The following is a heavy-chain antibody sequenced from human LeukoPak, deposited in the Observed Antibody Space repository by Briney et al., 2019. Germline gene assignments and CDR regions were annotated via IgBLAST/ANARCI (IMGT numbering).Heavy chain of an antibody. D-gene: IGHD6-19*01. Sequence: ASVKVSCKASGYTLTGYYMHWVRQAPGQGLEWMGWINGNTGDTRYAEKFQGRVTMTRDTSVSTAYMELRSLTSDDSAVYYCARDGAVTGSYNWFDPWGQGTLVTVSS. CDR1: GYTLTGYY. J-gene: IGHJ5*02. CDR3: ARDGAVTGSYNWFDP. V-gene: IGHV1-2*02. CDR2: INGNTGDT.